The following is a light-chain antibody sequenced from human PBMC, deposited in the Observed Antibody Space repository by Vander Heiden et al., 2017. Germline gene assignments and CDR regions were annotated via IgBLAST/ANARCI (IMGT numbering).Light chain of an antibody. V-gene: IGLV10-54*04. Sequence: QAGLTQPPSVSKGLRQTATLTCPGNSNNVGNQGAAWLQQHQGHPPKLLSYRNNNRPSGISERFSASRSGNTASLTITGLQPEDEADYYCSAWDSSLSDVFGSGTKVTVL. CDR2: RNN. J-gene: IGLJ6*01. CDR1: SNNVGNQG. CDR3: SAWDSSLSDV.